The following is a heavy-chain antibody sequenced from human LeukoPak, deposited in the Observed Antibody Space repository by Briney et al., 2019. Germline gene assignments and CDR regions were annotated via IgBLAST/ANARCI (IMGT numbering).Heavy chain of an antibody. Sequence: WASVKVSCKASGYTFTGYYMHWVRQAPGQGLEWMGWINPNSGGTNYAQKFQGRVTMTRDTSISTAYMELSRLRSDDTAVYYCARDPGRVVVVAATHSLDVWGQGTTVTVSS. CDR1: GYTFTGYY. CDR2: INPNSGGT. CDR3: ARDPGRVVVVAATHSLDV. J-gene: IGHJ6*02. D-gene: IGHD2-15*01. V-gene: IGHV1-2*02.